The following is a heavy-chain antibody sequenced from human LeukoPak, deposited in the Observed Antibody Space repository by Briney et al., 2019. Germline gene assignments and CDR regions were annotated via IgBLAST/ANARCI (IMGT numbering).Heavy chain of an antibody. CDR1: GGSISSGSYY. D-gene: IGHD3-10*01. CDR2: IYTSGST. J-gene: IGHJ4*02. V-gene: IGHV4-61*02. CDR3: ARGTLDY. Sequence: SETLSLTCTVSGGSISSGSYYWSWIRQPAGKGLEWIGRIYTSGSTNYNPSLKSRVTISVDTSKNQFSLKLSSMTAADTAVYYCARGTLDYWGQGTLVTVSS.